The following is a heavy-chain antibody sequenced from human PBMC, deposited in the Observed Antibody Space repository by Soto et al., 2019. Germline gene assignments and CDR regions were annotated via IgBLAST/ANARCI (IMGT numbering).Heavy chain of an antibody. Sequence: GSLRLSCAASGFTFSSYWMHWVRQDPEKGLVWVSRINGDGISTSYADSVKGRFTISRDNAKDTLYLHMNSLGAEDTAVYYCARISQGTYCRGGNCYSDYWGQGTPVTVSS. V-gene: IGHV3-74*01. CDR3: ARISQGTYCRGGNCYSDY. CDR2: INGDGIST. D-gene: IGHD2-15*01. CDR1: GFTFSSYW. J-gene: IGHJ4*02.